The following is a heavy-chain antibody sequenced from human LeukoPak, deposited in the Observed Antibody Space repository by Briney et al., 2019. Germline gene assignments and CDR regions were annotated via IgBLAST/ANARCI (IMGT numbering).Heavy chain of an antibody. CDR3: AKGSELGDFPNYFYYGMDV. V-gene: IGHV3-23*01. CDR2: ISYNGGSK. CDR1: GFTFNRDA. Sequence: PGGSLRLSCAASGFTFNRDAMSWVRQAPGKGLEWVSGISYNGGSKFYADSVKGRFTISRDNSKNTLFLQMNSLRAEDTAVYYCAKGSELGDFPNYFYYGMDVWGQGTTVTVPS. J-gene: IGHJ6*02. D-gene: IGHD1-7*01.